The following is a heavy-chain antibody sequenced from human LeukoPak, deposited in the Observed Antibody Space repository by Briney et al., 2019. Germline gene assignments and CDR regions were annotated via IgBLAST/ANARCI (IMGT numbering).Heavy chain of an antibody. J-gene: IGHJ6*02. V-gene: IGHV4-34*01. D-gene: IGHD6-13*01. CDR1: GGSFSGYY. Sequence: SETLSLTCAVYGGSFSGYYWSWIRQPPGKGLEWIGEINHSGSTNYNPSLKSRVTISVDTSKNQFSLKLSSVTAADTAVYYCARGPNPPVSGYSSSWYYYYGMDVWGQGTTVTVSS. CDR3: ARGPNPPVSGYSSSWYYYYGMDV. CDR2: INHSGST.